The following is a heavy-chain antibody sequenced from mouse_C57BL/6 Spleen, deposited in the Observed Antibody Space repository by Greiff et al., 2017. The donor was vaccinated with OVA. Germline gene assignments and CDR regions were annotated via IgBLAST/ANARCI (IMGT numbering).Heavy chain of an antibody. CDR3: ARDDTTPFAY. CDR2: IYPGSGNT. CDR1: GYTFTDYY. D-gene: IGHD1-1*01. Sequence: VQLQQSGAELVRPGASVKLSCKASGYTFTDYYINWVKQRPGQGLEWIARIYPGSGNTYYNEKFKGKATLTAEKSSSTAYMQLSSLTSEDSAVYFCARDDTTPFAYWGQGTLVTVSA. V-gene: IGHV1-76*01. J-gene: IGHJ3*01.